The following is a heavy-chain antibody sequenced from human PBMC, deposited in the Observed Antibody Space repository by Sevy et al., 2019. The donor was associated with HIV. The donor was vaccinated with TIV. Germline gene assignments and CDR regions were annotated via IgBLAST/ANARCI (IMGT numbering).Heavy chain of an antibody. D-gene: IGHD6-13*01. CDR2: IYSSGTT. V-gene: IGHV3-53*01. CDR1: GFDVSNNY. J-gene: IGHJ5*02. CDR3: ARDYSRRPGWFDP. Sequence: GVSVRLSCAGSGFDVSNNYMSWVRQAPGKGLEWVSIIYSSGTTYYADSVKGRFTISRDKSKNTVYLQMSSLRADDTAFYHCARDYSRRPGWFDPWGQGTLVTVSS.